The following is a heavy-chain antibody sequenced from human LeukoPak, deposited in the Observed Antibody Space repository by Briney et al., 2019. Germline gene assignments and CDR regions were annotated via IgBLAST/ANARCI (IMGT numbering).Heavy chain of an antibody. V-gene: IGHV3-23*01. CDR3: ARRGIVVVVAATRAFDI. CDR2: ISGSGGST. D-gene: IGHD2-15*01. J-gene: IGHJ3*02. CDR1: GFTFSSYA. Sequence: GGSLRLSCAASGFTFSSYAMSWVRQAPGKGLEWVSAISGSGGSTYYADPVKGRFTISRDNSKNTLYLQMNSLRAEDTAVYYCARRGIVVVVAATRAFDIWGQGTMVTVSS.